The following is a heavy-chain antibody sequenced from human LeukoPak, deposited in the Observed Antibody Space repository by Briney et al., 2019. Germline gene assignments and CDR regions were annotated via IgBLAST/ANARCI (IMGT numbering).Heavy chain of an antibody. CDR1: GYTFTDYY. CDR3: AKERAFSGYDRPALGS. Sequence: ASVKVSCKASGYTFTDYYIHWVRQAPGQGLEWMGWIDPKSGVTNYAQRFQGRVTMTRDTSISAAYLELSGLRSDDTAVYFCAKERAFSGYDRPALGSWGQGTLVTVSS. CDR2: IDPKSGVT. V-gene: IGHV1-2*02. D-gene: IGHD5-12*01. J-gene: IGHJ4*02.